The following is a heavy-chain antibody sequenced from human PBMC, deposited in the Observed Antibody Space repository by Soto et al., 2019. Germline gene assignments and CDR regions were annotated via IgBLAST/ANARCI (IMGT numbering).Heavy chain of an antibody. J-gene: IGHJ2*01. V-gene: IGHV3-11*05. Sequence: QVQLVESGGGLVKPGGSLRLSCAASGFTFSDYYMSWIRQAPGKGLEWVSYINSSSSYTNYAGSVKGRFTISRDNAKNPPYLQMNSPRAEGTAGIFSARIKKAGCGRRCFGSRGRGHMVTVSS. CDR1: GFTFSDYY. CDR2: INSSSSYT. D-gene: IGHD3-10*01. CDR3: ARIKKAGCGRRCFGS.